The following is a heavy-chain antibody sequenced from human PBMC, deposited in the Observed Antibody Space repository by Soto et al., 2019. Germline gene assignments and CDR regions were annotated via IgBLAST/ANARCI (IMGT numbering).Heavy chain of an antibody. Sequence: PSETLSLTCAVYGGSFSGYYWSWIRQPPGKGLEWIGEINHNGSTNYNPSLKSRVAISVDTSKNQFSLKLSSVTAADTAVYYCARYSGYDYGYYGMDVWGQGTTVTVSS. V-gene: IGHV4-34*01. CDR3: ARYSGYDYGYYGMDV. CDR2: INHNGST. J-gene: IGHJ6*02. D-gene: IGHD5-12*01. CDR1: GGSFSGYY.